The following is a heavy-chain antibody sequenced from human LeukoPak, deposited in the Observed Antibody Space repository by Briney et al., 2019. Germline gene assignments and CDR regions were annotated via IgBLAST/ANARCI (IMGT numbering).Heavy chain of an antibody. D-gene: IGHD3-10*01. CDR2: ISSSSSYI. CDR1: GFTFSSYS. Sequence: PGGSLRLSCVASGFTFSSYSMNWVRQAPGKGLEWVSSISSSSSYIYYADSVKGRFTISRDNAKNSLYLQMNSLRAEDTAVYYCARDFQVWFGEAYGMDAWGKGTTVTVSS. CDR3: ARDFQVWFGEAYGMDA. J-gene: IGHJ6*04. V-gene: IGHV3-21*01.